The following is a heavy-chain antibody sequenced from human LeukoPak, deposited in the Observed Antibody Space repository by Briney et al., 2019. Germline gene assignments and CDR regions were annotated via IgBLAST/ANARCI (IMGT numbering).Heavy chain of an antibody. J-gene: IGHJ4*02. CDR1: GGSISSGSYY. CDR3: ARDLLGWELHYFDY. V-gene: IGHV4-61*02. CDR2: IYTSGST. D-gene: IGHD1-26*01. Sequence: PSQTLSLTCTVSGGSISSGSYYWSWIRQPTGKGLEWIGRIYTSGSTNYNPSLKSRVTISVDTSKNQFSLKLSSVTAADTAVYYCARDLLGWELHYFDYWGQGTLVTVSS.